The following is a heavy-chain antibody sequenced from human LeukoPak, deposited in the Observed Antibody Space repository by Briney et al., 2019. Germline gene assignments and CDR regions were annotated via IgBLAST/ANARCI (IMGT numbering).Heavy chain of an antibody. CDR3: AKEVVAARRYYYYGMDV. V-gene: IGHV3-23*01. CDR1: GFTFSSYA. D-gene: IGHD6-6*01. J-gene: IGHJ6*02. Sequence: PGASLRPSCAASGFTFSSYAMSWVRQAPGKGLEWVSAISGSGGSTYYADSVKGRFTISRDNSKNTLYLQMNSLRAEDTAVYYCAKEVVAARRYYYYGMDVWGQGTTVTVSS. CDR2: ISGSGGST.